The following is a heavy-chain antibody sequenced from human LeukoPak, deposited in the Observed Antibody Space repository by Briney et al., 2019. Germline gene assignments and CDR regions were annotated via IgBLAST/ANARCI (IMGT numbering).Heavy chain of an antibody. CDR2: ISSNGGST. V-gene: IGHV3-64D*06. CDR1: GFTFSSYA. CDR3: VKSPETYYYDSSGYPGGDWFDP. Sequence: PGGSLRLPCSASGFTFSSYAMHWVRQAPGKGLEYVSAISSNGGSTYYADSVKGRFTISRDNSKNTLYLQMSSLRAEDTAVYYCVKSPETYYYDSSGYPGGDWFDPWGQGTLVTVSS. J-gene: IGHJ5*02. D-gene: IGHD3-22*01.